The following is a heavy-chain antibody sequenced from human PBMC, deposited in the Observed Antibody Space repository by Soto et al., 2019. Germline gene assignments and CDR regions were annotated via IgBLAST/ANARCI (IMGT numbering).Heavy chain of an antibody. CDR1: GFTFSSCA. Sequence: GGSLRLSCAASGFTFSSCAMSWVRQAPGKGLEWVSAISASGGSTYYADSVKGRFTISRDSSKNTLYLQMNSLRAEDTAVYYCAKGNSWSPALVLDIWGQGTMVTVSS. J-gene: IGHJ3*02. V-gene: IGHV3-23*01. CDR2: ISASGGST. CDR3: AKGNSWSPALVLDI. D-gene: IGHD1-7*01.